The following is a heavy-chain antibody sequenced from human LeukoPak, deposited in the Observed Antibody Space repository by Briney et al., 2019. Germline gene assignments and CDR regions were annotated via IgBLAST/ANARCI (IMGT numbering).Heavy chain of an antibody. CDR3: ARAKRKMVVLEWLVPSQNSDAFDI. D-gene: IGHD3-3*01. CDR1: GFTFSSYS. J-gene: IGHJ3*02. V-gene: IGHV3-48*01. CDR2: ISSSSSTI. Sequence: PGGSLRLSCAASGFTFSSYSMNWVRQAPGKGLEWVSYISSSSSTIYYADSVKGRFTISRDNAKNSLYLQMNSLRAEDTAVYYCARAKRKMVVLEWLVPSQNSDAFDIWGQGTMVTVSS.